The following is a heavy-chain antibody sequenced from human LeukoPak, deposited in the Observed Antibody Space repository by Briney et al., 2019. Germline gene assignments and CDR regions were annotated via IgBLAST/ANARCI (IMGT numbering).Heavy chain of an antibody. Sequence: GGSLRLSCAASGFTFSSYGMHWVRQAPGKGLEWVAFIRYDGSNKYYADSVKGRFTISRDNSKNTLYLQMNSLRAEDTAVYYCAKPRRTGDLYDAFDIWGQGTMVTVSS. CDR1: GFTFSSYG. CDR3: AKPRRTGDLYDAFDI. D-gene: IGHD7-27*01. V-gene: IGHV3-30*02. J-gene: IGHJ3*02. CDR2: IRYDGSNK.